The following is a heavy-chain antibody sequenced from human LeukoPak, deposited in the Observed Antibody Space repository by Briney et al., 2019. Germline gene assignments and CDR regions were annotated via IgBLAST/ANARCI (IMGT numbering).Heavy chain of an antibody. J-gene: IGHJ4*02. V-gene: IGHV3-7*01. CDR3: ARDKMTGDSYFDY. D-gene: IGHD7-27*01. Sequence: GGSLRLSCAASGFTFGSCWMNWVRQTPGKGLEWVAHIKQDGSEKNYVDSVKGRFTISRDNAKNSLLLQMDGLRAEDTAVYYCARDKMTGDSYFDYWGQGILVTVSS. CDR1: GFTFGSCW. CDR2: IKQDGSEK.